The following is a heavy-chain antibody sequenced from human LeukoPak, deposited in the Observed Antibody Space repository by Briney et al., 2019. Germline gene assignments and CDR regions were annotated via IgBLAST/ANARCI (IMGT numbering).Heavy chain of an antibody. CDR2: ISHSGIT. CDR1: NGSFSDYY. CDR3: ARDQGLFSREPIDY. J-gene: IGHJ4*02. V-gene: IGHV4-34*01. Sequence: SETLSLTCAVYNGSFSDYYWSWIRQPPGKGLEWIGEISHSGITYYNPSLKSRVTISVDTSKNQFSLKLSSVTAADTAVYYCARDQGLFSREPIDYWGQGTLVTVSS. D-gene: IGHD1-26*01.